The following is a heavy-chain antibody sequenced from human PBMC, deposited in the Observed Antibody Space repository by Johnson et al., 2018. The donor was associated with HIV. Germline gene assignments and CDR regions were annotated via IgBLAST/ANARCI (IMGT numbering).Heavy chain of an antibody. CDR3: AREWGMITFGGVIPRNALDI. CDR1: GFTVSSPY. V-gene: IGHV3-66*03. Sequence: VQLVESGGDLIQPGGSLRLSCPASGFTVSSPYMSWVRQAPGKGLEWLSVLYSDGRTYYADSVKGRFTLPRDASKNTLSLQMNSLRVEDTAVYYCAREWGMITFGGVIPRNALDIWGQGTMVTVSS. CDR2: LYSDGRT. J-gene: IGHJ3*02. D-gene: IGHD3-16*02.